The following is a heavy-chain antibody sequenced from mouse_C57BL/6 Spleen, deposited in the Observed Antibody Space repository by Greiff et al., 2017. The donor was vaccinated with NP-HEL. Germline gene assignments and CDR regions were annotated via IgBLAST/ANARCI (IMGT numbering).Heavy chain of an antibody. CDR2: IYPGSGTT. Sequence: QVQLQQPGAELVKPGASVKMSCKASGYTFTSYWITWVKQRPGQGLEWIGDIYPGSGTTNYNEKFKSKATLTVDTSSSTAYMQHSSLTSEDSAVYYGARRGYYGRAFAYWGQGTLVTVSA. CDR1: GYTFTSYW. CDR3: ARRGYYGRAFAY. D-gene: IGHD1-1*01. V-gene: IGHV1-55*01. J-gene: IGHJ3*01.